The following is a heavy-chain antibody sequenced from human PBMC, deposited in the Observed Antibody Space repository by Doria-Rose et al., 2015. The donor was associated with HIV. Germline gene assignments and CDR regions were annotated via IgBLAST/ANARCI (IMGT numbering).Heavy chain of an antibody. CDR2: IYSSGST. CDR3: SRGIYYSLDV. CDR1: GGSISSYY. Sequence: QVQLQESGPGLVKPAETLSLTCTVSGGSISSYYWNWIRQPPGKGLEWIGYIYSSGSTHYNSSLKSRVTISIDPSKNQFSLKLSSVTAADTAVYRPSRGIYYSLDVWGKGTTVTVSS. J-gene: IGHJ6*03. D-gene: IGHD3-10*01. V-gene: IGHV4-4*09.